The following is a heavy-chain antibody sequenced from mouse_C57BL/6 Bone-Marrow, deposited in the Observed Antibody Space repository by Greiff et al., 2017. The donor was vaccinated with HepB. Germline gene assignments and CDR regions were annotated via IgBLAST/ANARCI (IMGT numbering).Heavy chain of an antibody. CDR2: INSDGGST. CDR3: ARLWSYYFDY. CDR1: EYEFPSHD. D-gene: IGHD1-1*02. V-gene: IGHV5-2*01. Sequence: DVQVVEAGGGLVQPGESLKLSCESNEYEFPSHDMSWVRKTPEKRLELVAAINSDGGSTYYPDTMERRFIISRDNTKKILYLLMSSLRSEDTALYYCARLWSYYFDYWGQGTTLTVSS. J-gene: IGHJ2*01.